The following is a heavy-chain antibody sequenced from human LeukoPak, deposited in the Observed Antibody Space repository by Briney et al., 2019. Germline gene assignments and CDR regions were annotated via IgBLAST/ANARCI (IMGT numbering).Heavy chain of an antibody. Sequence: GGSLRLSCAASGFTFNIYAMTWVRQAPGKGLEWVSAISDVGDDTYYADSVKGRFTISRGNSKNTLYLQMNSLRAEDTAVYFCCVEVAGILAPQNWAREPLVTVSS. CDR3: CVEVAGILAPQN. D-gene: IGHD6-19*01. J-gene: IGHJ4*02. V-gene: IGHV3-23*01. CDR1: GFTFNIYA. CDR2: ISDVGDDT.